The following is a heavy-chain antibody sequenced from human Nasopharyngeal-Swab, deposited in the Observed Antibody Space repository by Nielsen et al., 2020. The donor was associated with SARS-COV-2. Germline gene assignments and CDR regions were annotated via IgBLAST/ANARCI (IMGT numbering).Heavy chain of an antibody. Sequence: GESLKISCAASGFTFSSYWMSWVRQAPGKGLEWVANIKQDGSEKYYVDSMKGRFTISRDNAKNSLYLQMNSLRAGDTAVYYCARERTDCSGGSCYSYGMDVWGQGTTVTVSS. CDR3: ARERTDCSGGSCYSYGMDV. D-gene: IGHD2-15*01. CDR1: GFTFSSYW. CDR2: IKQDGSEK. J-gene: IGHJ6*02. V-gene: IGHV3-7*01.